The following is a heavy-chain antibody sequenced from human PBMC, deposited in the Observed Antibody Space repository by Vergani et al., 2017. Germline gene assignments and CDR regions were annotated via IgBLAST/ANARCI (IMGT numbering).Heavy chain of an antibody. CDR1: GFTFPAFA. J-gene: IGHJ2*01. CDR2: IDRNYGVK. CDR3: VKENDYDADGPFDL. V-gene: IGHV3-9*01. Sequence: VEAGGGLVQPGGSLRLSCTASGFTFPAFAFHWVRQFLGRGLEWVSGIDRNYGVKNGNSFGGRFGISRDNAKKAVFLQMNNLRHEDTALYFCVKENDYDADGPFDLWGRGTLVTVSS. D-gene: IGHD3-16*01.